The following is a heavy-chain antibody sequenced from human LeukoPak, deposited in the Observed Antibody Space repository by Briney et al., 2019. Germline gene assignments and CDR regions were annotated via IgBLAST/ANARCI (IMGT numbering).Heavy chain of an antibody. CDR2: IWCDGSNK. J-gene: IGHJ6*02. CDR1: GFTFSTYG. CDR3: ARDEWELLAMSHYGMDV. V-gene: IGHV3-33*01. Sequence: PGRSLRLSCAASGFTFSTYGMHWVRQAPGKGLEWVAVIWCDGSNKYYGDSVKGRFTISRDNSQDTLYLQMNSLRAEDTAVYYCARDEWELLAMSHYGMDVWGQGTTVTVSS. D-gene: IGHD1-26*01.